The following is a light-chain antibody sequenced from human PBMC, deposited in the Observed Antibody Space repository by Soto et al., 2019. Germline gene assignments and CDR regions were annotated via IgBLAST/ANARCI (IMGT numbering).Light chain of an antibody. CDR3: QHYGSSTWT. Sequence: EIVLTQSPGTLSLSPGEGATLSCRASQSVSCTYLAWYQQKHGQAPRLLIYGASSRATGIPDRFSGSGSGTDFTLTISRLEPEDFAVYYCQHYGSSTWTFGQGTKVYIK. CDR2: GAS. V-gene: IGKV3-20*01. CDR1: QSVSCTY. J-gene: IGKJ1*01.